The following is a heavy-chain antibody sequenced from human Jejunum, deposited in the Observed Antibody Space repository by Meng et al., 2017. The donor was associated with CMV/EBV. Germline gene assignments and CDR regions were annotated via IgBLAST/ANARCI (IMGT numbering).Heavy chain of an antibody. CDR1: CGSITNDQW. J-gene: IGHJ4*02. D-gene: IGHD4-17*01. V-gene: IGHV4-4*02. Sequence: QVQVRGAGPGPAKPSGTLSLTCAGSCGSITNDQWGRWVRQAPGKGLVLIGEIYHSGRTNYNPSVKSRVSMSVDNTQNHFSLRLSSVTAADTAVYYCTTLYGDSISWGQGTLVTVSS. CDR2: IYHSGRT. CDR3: TTLYGDSIS.